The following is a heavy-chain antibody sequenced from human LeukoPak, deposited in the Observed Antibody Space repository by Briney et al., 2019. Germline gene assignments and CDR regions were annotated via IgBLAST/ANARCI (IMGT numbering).Heavy chain of an antibody. J-gene: IGHJ4*02. V-gene: IGHV1-24*01. CDR1: GHTVTEFS. D-gene: IGHD4-17*01. Sequence: AAVKVSCKVSGHTVTEFSIHWVRQAPGKGLEWMGGFDPDDAETVFARKFQGRVTMTEDTSTNTAYMELTSLRSEDTAVYYCATGQTTPVLVDTLHFWGQGTLVTVS. CDR2: FDPDDAET. CDR3: ATGQTTPVLVDTLHF.